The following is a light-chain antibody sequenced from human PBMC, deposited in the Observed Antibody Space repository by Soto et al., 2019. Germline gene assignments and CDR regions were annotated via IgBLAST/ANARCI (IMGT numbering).Light chain of an antibody. CDR1: QSVSSN. J-gene: IGKJ4*01. Sequence: EIVMTQSPATLSVSPGERATLSCRASQSVSSNLACYQQKPGQPPRLLIYGASTKATGIPASFSGSGSGTEFTLTISSLQSEDFAVYYCQQYNNWPPPLTFGGGTKVEIK. V-gene: IGKV3-15*01. CDR2: GAS. CDR3: QQYNNWPPPLT.